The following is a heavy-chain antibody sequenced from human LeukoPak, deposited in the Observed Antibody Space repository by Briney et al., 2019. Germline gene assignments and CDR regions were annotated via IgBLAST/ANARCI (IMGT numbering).Heavy chain of an antibody. CDR2: ISYDGSNK. V-gene: IGHV3-30*18. D-gene: IGHD6-19*01. CDR3: TKVLGAVAGPFDY. Sequence: PGGSLRLSCAASGFTFSSYGMHWVRQAPGKGLEWVAVISYDGSNKYYADSVKGRFTISRDNSKNTLYLQMNSLRAEDTAVYYCTKVLGAVAGPFDYWGQGTLVTVSS. J-gene: IGHJ4*02. CDR1: GFTFSSYG.